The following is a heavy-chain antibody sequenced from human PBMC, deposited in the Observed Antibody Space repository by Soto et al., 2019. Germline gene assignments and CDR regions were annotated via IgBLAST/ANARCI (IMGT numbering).Heavy chain of an antibody. CDR2: IYYSGTT. V-gene: IGHV4-61*01. CDR3: ARISRYDSSGYFAQCLDN. J-gene: IGHJ4*02. D-gene: IGHD3-22*01. CDR1: DGSVSSGNDY. Sequence: QVQLQESGPGLVKPSETLSLTCTVSDGSVSSGNDYWSWIRQPPGKGLEWIGYIYYSGTTNYNPSRKSRVTISVDTSKNQFTLKLSSVTAADTAVYYCARISRYDSSGYFAQCLDNWGQGTLVTVSS.